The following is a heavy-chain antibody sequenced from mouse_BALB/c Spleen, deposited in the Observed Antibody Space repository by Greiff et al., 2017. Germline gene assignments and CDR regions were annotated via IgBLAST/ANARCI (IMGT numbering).Heavy chain of an antibody. Sequence: EVKVVESGGGLVKPGGSLKLSCAASGFTFSDYYMYWVRQTPEKRLEWVATISDGGSYTYYPDSVKGRFTISRDNAKNNLYLQMSSLKSEDTAMYYCARDKGNGNYGFAYWGQGTLVTVSA. V-gene: IGHV5-4*02. J-gene: IGHJ3*01. D-gene: IGHD2-1*01. CDR3: ARDKGNGNYGFAY. CDR1: GFTFSDYY. CDR2: ISDGGSYT.